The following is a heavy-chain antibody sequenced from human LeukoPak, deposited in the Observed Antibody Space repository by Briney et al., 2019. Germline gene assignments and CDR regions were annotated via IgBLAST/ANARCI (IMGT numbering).Heavy chain of an antibody. V-gene: IGHV3-64*01. Sequence: SCKASGYTFTGYYMHWVRQAPGTGLEYVSAISSNGGSTYYANSVKGRFTISRDNSKNTLYLQMGSLRAEDMAVYYCARDSLEYCSGGSCYPRGWFDPWGQGTLVTVSS. CDR3: ARDSLEYCSGGSCYPRGWFDP. CDR1: GYTFTGYY. D-gene: IGHD2-15*01. CDR2: ISSNGGST. J-gene: IGHJ5*02.